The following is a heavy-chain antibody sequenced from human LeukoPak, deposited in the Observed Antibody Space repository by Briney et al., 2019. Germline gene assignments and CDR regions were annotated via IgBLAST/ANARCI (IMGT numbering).Heavy chain of an antibody. D-gene: IGHD2-21*02. Sequence: GASVKVSCKASGGTFSSYAISWVRQAPGQGLEWMGGIIPIFGTANYAQKFQGRVTITADESTSTAYMELSSLRSEDTAVYYCARDAAYCGGDCYSRGQFDYWGQGTLVTVSS. V-gene: IGHV1-69*01. CDR1: GGTFSSYA. J-gene: IGHJ4*02. CDR3: ARDAAYCGGDCYSRGQFDY. CDR2: IIPIFGTA.